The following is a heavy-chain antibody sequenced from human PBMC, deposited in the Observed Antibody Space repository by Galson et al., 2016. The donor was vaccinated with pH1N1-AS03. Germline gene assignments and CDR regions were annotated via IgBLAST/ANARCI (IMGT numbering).Heavy chain of an antibody. V-gene: IGHV3-43D*04. CDR2: INWDGSKT. CDR3: GRGDTTWTRIIDY. D-gene: IGHD1-1*01. J-gene: IGHJ4*02. Sequence: SLRLSCAASGFTFDDYAIHWVRQAPGKGLEWVSLINWDGSKTYLADSVKGRFTISRDNSRNSLYLQMNSLRVEDTALYYCGRGDTTWTRIIDYWGQGTLVTVSS. CDR1: GFTFDDYA.